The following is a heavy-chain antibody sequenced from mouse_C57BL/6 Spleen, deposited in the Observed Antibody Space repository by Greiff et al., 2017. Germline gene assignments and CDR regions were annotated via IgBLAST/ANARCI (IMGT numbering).Heavy chain of an antibody. CDR1: GYSFTGYY. Sequence: VQLQQSGPELVKPGASVKISCKASGYSFTGYYMNWVKQSPDKSLEWIGEINPSTGGTTYNQKFKAKATLTVDKSSSTAYMQLKSLTSEDSAVYYGARSLGKGWYFDVWGTGTTVTVSS. CDR3: ARSLGKGWYFDV. J-gene: IGHJ1*03. D-gene: IGHD1-3*01. V-gene: IGHV1-42*01. CDR2: INPSTGGT.